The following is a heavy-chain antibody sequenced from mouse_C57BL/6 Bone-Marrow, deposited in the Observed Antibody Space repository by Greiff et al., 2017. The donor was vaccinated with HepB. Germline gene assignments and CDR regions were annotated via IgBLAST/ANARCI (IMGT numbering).Heavy chain of an antibody. V-gene: IGHV1-42*01. Sequence: VQLQQSGPELVKPGASVKISCKASGYSFTGYYMNWVKQSPEKSLEWIGEINPSTGGTTYNQKFKAKATLTVDKSSSTAYMQLKSLTSEDSAVYYCAVDYYGSGFAYWGQGTLVTVSA. CDR3: AVDYYGSGFAY. CDR2: INPSTGGT. CDR1: GYSFTGYY. D-gene: IGHD1-1*01. J-gene: IGHJ3*01.